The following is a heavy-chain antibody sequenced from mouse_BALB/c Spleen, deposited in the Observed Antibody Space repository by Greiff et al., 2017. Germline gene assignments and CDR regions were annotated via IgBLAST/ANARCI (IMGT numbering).Heavy chain of an antibody. D-gene: IGHD2-2*01. Sequence: VHLVESGPGLVAPSQSLSITCTVSGFSLTSYGVHWVRQPPGKGLEWLGVIWAGGSTNYNSALMSRLSISKDNSKSQVFLKMNSLQTDDTAMYYCARDQGSPGSAWFAYWGQGTLVTVSA. CDR1: GFSLTSYG. J-gene: IGHJ3*01. CDR2: IWAGGST. V-gene: IGHV2-9*02. CDR3: ARDQGSPGSAWFAY.